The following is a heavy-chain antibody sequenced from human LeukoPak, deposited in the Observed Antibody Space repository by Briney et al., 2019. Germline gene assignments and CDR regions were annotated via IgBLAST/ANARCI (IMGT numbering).Heavy chain of an antibody. Sequence: PGGSLRLSCAASAFTFSSYEMNWVRQAPGKGLEWVSYISSSGSTIYYADSVKGRFTISRDNAKNSLYLQMNSLRAEDMALYYCAKGADYYDSSGYKHAFDIWGQGTMVTVSS. CDR1: AFTFSSYE. J-gene: IGHJ3*02. D-gene: IGHD3-22*01. V-gene: IGHV3-48*03. CDR3: AKGADYYDSSGYKHAFDI. CDR2: ISSSGSTI.